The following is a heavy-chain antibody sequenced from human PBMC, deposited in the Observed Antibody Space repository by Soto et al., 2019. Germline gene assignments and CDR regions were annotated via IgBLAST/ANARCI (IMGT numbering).Heavy chain of an antibody. CDR1: GFTFTNAW. Sequence: EVQLVESGGGLVKPGGSLRLSCVGSGFTFTNAWMNWVRQAPGKGLEWVGRFKSKPAGGTVDYAAPVKGRFTFSRDDSRNTVSLQMNSLRSEDTAVYYCATGGGDLGFDFWGQGTLVTVSS. J-gene: IGHJ4*02. CDR2: FKSKPAGGTV. V-gene: IGHV3-15*07. CDR3: ATGGGDLGFDF. D-gene: IGHD2-21*01.